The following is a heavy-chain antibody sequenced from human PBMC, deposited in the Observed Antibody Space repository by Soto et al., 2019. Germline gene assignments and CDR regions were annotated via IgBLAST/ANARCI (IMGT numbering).Heavy chain of an antibody. J-gene: IGHJ3*02. Sequence: GGSLRLSCAASGFTFSSYEMNWVRQAPGKGLEWVSYISSSGSTIYYADSVKGRFTISRDNAKNSLYLQMNSLRAEDTAVYYCARALHDAFDIWGQGTMVTVSS. V-gene: IGHV3-48*03. CDR3: ARALHDAFDI. CDR2: ISSSGSTI. CDR1: GFTFSSYE.